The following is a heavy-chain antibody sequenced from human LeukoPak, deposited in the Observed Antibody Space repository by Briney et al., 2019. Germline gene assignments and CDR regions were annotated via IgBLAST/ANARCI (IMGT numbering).Heavy chain of an antibody. D-gene: IGHD3-22*01. Sequence: GESLKISCAASGFTFSSYAMSWVRQAPGKGLEWVSAISGSGGSTYYADSVKGRFTISRDNSKNTLYLQMNSLRAEDTAVYYCAKMDSSGYYPEYWGQGTLVTVSS. CDR3: AKMDSSGYYPEY. CDR2: ISGSGGST. CDR1: GFTFSSYA. V-gene: IGHV3-23*01. J-gene: IGHJ4*02.